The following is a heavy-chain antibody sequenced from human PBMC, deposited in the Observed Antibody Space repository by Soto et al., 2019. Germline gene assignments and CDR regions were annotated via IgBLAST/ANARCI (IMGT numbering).Heavy chain of an antibody. Sequence: EVQLVESGGGLVKPGGSLRLSCAASGFTFSSYSMNWVRQAPGKGLEWVSSISSSSSYIYYADSGKGRFTISRDNAKNSLYLQMNSLRAEDTAVYYCARDVYSSPRYFDYWGQGTLVTVSS. J-gene: IGHJ4*02. CDR1: GFTFSSYS. V-gene: IGHV3-21*01. D-gene: IGHD6-13*01. CDR3: ARDVYSSPRYFDY. CDR2: ISSSSSYI.